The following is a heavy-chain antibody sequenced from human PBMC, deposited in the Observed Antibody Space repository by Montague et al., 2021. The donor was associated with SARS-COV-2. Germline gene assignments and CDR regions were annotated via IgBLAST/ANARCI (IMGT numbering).Heavy chain of an antibody. J-gene: IGHJ4*02. CDR2: ISGSGGT. CDR1: GFTFNIYG. V-gene: IGHV3-23*01. CDR3: AKQRGTITTTFDY. D-gene: IGHD1-1*01. Sequence: YLRLSCAASGFTFNIYGMSWVRQAPGQGLEWVSCISGSGGTYYAGSVKGRFAISRDTSNNTLYLQMNSLRAEDTAIYYCAKQRGTITTTFDYWGQGSLVTVSS.